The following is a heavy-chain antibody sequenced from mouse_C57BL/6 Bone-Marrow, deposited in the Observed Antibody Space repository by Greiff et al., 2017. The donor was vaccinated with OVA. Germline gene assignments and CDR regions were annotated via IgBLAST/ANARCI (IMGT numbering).Heavy chain of an antibody. D-gene: IGHD1-1*01. J-gene: IGHJ2*01. Sequence: EVQLQQSGPELVKPGASVKISCKASGYSFTGYYMNWVKQSPEKSLEWIGEINPSTGGTTYNQKFKAKATLTVDKSSSTAYMQLKSLTSEDSAVYYCAKGNYGSYRDYWGQGTTLTVSS. CDR2: INPSTGGT. V-gene: IGHV1-42*01. CDR3: AKGNYGSYRDY. CDR1: GYSFTGYY.